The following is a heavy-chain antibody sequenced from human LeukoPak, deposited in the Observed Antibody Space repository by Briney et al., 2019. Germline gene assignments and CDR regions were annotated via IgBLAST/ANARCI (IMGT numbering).Heavy chain of an antibody. CDR1: GGTFSSYA. CDR3: ARGGYYDFWSGHYYMDV. CDR2: IIPIFGTA. J-gene: IGHJ6*03. V-gene: IGHV1-69*05. D-gene: IGHD3-3*01. Sequence: SVKVSCKASGGTFSSYAISWVRQAPGQGLEWMGWIIPIFGTANYAQKLQGRVTITTDESTSTAYMELSSLRSEDTAVYYCARGGYYDFWSGHYYMDVWGKGTTVTVSS.